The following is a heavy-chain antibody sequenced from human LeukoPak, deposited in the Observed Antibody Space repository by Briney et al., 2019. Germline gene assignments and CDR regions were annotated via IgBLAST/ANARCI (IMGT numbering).Heavy chain of an antibody. D-gene: IGHD3-10*01. CDR1: GGSISSYY. CDR2: IYYSGST. V-gene: IGHV4-59*08. J-gene: IGHJ2*01. CDR3: ARQGAYYYGSGSNWYFDL. Sequence: PSETLSLTCTVSGGSISSYYWSWVRQPPGKGLEWIGYIYYSGSTNYNPSLKSRITISVDTPKNQFSLKLSSVTAADTAVYYCARQGAYYYGSGSNWYFDLWGRGTLVTVSS.